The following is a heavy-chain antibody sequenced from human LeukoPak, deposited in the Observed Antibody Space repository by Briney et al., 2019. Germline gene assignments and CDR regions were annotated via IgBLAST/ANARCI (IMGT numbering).Heavy chain of an antibody. Sequence: SETLSLTCTVSGGSISSSSYYWGWIRQPPGKGLEWIGSIYYSGSTYYNPSLKSRVTISVDTSKNQFSLKLSSVTAADTAVYYCARGHSSSWYSDYWGQGTLVTVSS. CDR1: GGSISSSSYY. CDR3: ARGHSSSWYSDY. V-gene: IGHV4-39*01. J-gene: IGHJ4*02. CDR2: IYYSGST. D-gene: IGHD6-13*01.